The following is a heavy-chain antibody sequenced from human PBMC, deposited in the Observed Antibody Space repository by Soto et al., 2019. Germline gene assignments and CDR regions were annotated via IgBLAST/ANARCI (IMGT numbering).Heavy chain of an antibody. D-gene: IGHD3-3*01. Sequence: PSETLSLTCAVSGGSISSGGYSWSWIRQPPGKGMERIGYIYHSGSTYYNPSLMSRVTISVDRSKNQFSLKLCSVSAADTAVYYCARGMSPTYYDFWSGYYGPLYFDYWGQGTLVT. CDR3: ARGMSPTYYDFWSGYYGPLYFDY. CDR2: IYHSGST. V-gene: IGHV4-30-2*01. J-gene: IGHJ4*02. CDR1: GGSISSGGYS.